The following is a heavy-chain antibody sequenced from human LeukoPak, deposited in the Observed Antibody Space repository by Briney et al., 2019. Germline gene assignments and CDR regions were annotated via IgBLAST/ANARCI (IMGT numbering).Heavy chain of an antibody. D-gene: IGHD3-22*01. CDR3: ARFSSGYWDNWFDP. CDR1: GGSISSYY. J-gene: IGHJ5*02. CDR2: IYYSGNT. V-gene: IGHV4-59*01. Sequence: SETLSLTCTVSGGSISSYYWSWIRQPPGKGLEWIGYIYYSGNTNYNPSLKSRVTISVDTSKNQFSLKLSSVTAADTAVYYCARFSSGYWDNWFDPWGQGTLVTVSS.